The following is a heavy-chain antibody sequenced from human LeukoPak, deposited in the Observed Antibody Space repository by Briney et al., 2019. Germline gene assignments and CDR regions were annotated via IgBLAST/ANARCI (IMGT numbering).Heavy chain of an antibody. CDR3: ARDRGSDSGSYPNWFDP. D-gene: IGHD1-26*01. CDR1: GFTFSSYA. J-gene: IGHJ5*02. CDR2: ISYDGSNK. V-gene: IGHV3-30-3*01. Sequence: GGSLRLSCAASGFTFSSYAMHWVRQAPGKGQDWEAVISYDGSNKYYADSVKGRFTISRDNSKNTLYLQMNSLRAEDTAVYYCARDRGSDSGSYPNWFDPWGQGTLVTVSS.